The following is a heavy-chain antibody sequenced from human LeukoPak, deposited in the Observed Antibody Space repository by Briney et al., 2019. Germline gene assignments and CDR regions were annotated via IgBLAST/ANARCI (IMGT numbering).Heavy chain of an antibody. Sequence: ASVKVSCKASGYTFTNYGLSWVRQAPGQGLEWMGWISPYNGNTNYAQNLQGRVSMTTDTSTSTAYMELSRLRSDDTAVYYCARGLPPRRNSDSSGYYSYYFDYWGQGSLVTVSS. CDR2: ISPYNGNT. V-gene: IGHV1-18*01. CDR1: GYTFTNYG. CDR3: ARGLPPRRNSDSSGYYSYYFDY. D-gene: IGHD3-22*01. J-gene: IGHJ4*02.